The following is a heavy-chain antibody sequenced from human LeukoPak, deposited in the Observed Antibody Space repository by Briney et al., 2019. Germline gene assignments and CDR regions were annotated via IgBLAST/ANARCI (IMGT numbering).Heavy chain of an antibody. J-gene: IGHJ5*02. Sequence: SETLSLTCTVSGGSISSYYWSWIRQPPGKGLEWIGYIYYSGSTNYNPSLKSRVTISVDTSKNQFSLKLSSVTAADTAVYYCARGIAAAGTIQFDPWGQGTLVTVSS. D-gene: IGHD6-13*01. CDR3: ARGIAAAGTIQFDP. CDR2: IYYSGST. V-gene: IGHV4-59*01. CDR1: GGSISSYY.